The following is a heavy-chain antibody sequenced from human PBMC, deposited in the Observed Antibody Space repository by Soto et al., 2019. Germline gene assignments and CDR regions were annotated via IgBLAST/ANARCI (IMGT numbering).Heavy chain of an antibody. CDR2: INTDGSNT. D-gene: IGHD2-15*01. CDR1: GFTFTRYS. CDR3: AREFCSGGNCYTYYFDP. J-gene: IGHJ5*02. V-gene: IGHV3-74*01. Sequence: LRLSCAASGFTFTRYSMNWVRHAPGKGLVWVSHINTDGSNTNYADSVKGRFTISRDNAKSTLFLQMNSLRDEDTAVYYCAREFCSGGNCYTYYFDPWGQGIPVTSPQ.